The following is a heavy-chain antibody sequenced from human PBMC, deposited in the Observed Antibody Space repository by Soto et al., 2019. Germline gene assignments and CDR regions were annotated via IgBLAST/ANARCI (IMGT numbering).Heavy chain of an antibody. V-gene: IGHV4-34*01. CDR2: INHSGST. CDR1: GGSFSGYF. CDR3: ARALSGYYYGRDV. Sequence: QVHLQQWGAGLLKPSETLSLTCAVSGGSFSGYFWNWVRQPPGKGLEWIGEINHSGSTKYNPSLKSRVTLSVDTSKNQFSLRVFSVPAADTAVYYCARALSGYYYGRDVWGQGTTVTVS. J-gene: IGHJ6*02.